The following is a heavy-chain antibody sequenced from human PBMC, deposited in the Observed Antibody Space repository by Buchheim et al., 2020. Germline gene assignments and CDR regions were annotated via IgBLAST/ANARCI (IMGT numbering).Heavy chain of an antibody. CDR3: AREGTMIVVVRGYNWFDP. J-gene: IGHJ5*02. CDR2: INPNSGGP. D-gene: IGHD3-22*01. CDR1: GYTFTGYY. V-gene: IGHV1-2*02. Sequence: QVQLVQSGAEVKKPGASVKVSCKASGYTFTGYYMHWVRQAPGQGLEWMGWINPNSGGPNYPQKFQGRVTMTRDTSISTAYMELSRLRSDDTAVYYCAREGTMIVVVRGYNWFDPWGQGTL.